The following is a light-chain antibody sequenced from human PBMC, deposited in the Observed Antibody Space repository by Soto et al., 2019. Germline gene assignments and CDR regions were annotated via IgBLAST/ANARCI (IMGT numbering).Light chain of an antibody. CDR3: QQRSNWPGT. Sequence: EIVLTQSPATLSLSPGERATLSCRASQRVSSYLAWYQQKPGQAPRLLIYDASNRATGIPARFSGSGSWTDFTLAIGSLDPEDFAVYYCQQRSNWPGTFGPGTKVDIK. CDR2: DAS. J-gene: IGKJ3*01. V-gene: IGKV3-11*01. CDR1: QRVSSY.